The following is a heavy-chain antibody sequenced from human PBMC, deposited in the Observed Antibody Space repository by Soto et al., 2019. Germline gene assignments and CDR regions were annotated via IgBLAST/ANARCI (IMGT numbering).Heavy chain of an antibody. Sequence: QVQLVQSGAEVKKPGASVKVSCKASGYTFTSYGISWVRQAPGQGLEWMGWISAYNGNTNYAQKLQGRVTMTTNTYPSTAYMELRSLRSDDTAVYYCARVGITETTYYYYGMDVWGQGTTFTVSS. V-gene: IGHV1-18*04. D-gene: IGHD1-7*01. CDR3: ARVGITETTYYYYGMDV. CDR1: GYTFTSYG. J-gene: IGHJ6*02. CDR2: ISAYNGNT.